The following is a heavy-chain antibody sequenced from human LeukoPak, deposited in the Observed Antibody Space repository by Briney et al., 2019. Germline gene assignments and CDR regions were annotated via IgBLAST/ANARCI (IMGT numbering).Heavy chain of an antibody. J-gene: IGHJ2*01. D-gene: IGHD6-19*01. CDR3: ARDGRGDSIAVAGTSGPYWYFDL. Sequence: PSGTLSLTCTVSGGSISSYYWSWIRQPPGKGLEWIGYIYYSGSTNYNPSLKSRVTISVDTSKNQFSLKLSSVTAADTAVYYCARDGRGDSIAVAGTSGPYWYFDLWGRGTLVTVSS. CDR1: GGSISSYY. CDR2: IYYSGST. V-gene: IGHV4-59*01.